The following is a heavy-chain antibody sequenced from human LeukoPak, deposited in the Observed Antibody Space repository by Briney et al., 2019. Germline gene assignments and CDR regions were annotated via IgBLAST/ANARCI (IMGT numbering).Heavy chain of an antibody. CDR3: ATGDCGGDCYSSYFDY. Sequence: PGGSLRLSCAASGFTFSSYAMHWVRQAPGKGLAWVSVISYDGRNKYYADSVKGRFTISRDNSKSMLYLQMNSLRDEDTAVYYCATGDCGGDCYSSYFDYWGQGTLVTVSS. CDR1: GFTFSSYA. J-gene: IGHJ4*02. D-gene: IGHD2-21*02. V-gene: IGHV3-30*04. CDR2: ISYDGRNK.